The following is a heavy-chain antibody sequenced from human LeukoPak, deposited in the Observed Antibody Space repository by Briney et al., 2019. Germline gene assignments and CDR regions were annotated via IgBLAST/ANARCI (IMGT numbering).Heavy chain of an antibody. CDR3: ARDFVGGWYVGLDY. D-gene: IGHD6-19*01. V-gene: IGHV3-30*04. Sequence: GGSLRLSCAASGFTFSSYAMHWVRQAPGKGLEWVAVISYDGNNKYYADSVKGRFTISRDNSKNTLYLQMNSLRAEDTAVYYCARDFVGGWYVGLDYWGQGTLVTVSS. CDR1: GFTFSSYA. J-gene: IGHJ4*02. CDR2: ISYDGNNK.